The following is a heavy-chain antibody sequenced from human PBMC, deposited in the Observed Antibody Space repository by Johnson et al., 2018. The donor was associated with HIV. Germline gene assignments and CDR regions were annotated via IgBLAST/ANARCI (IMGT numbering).Heavy chain of an antibody. CDR3: ARAEDYTGGAFDI. V-gene: IGHV3-30-3*01. J-gene: IGHJ3*02. Sequence: QVQLVESGGGVVQPGRSLRLSCAASGFTFSSYAMHWVRQAPGKGLEWVAVISYDGSNKYYADSVKGRFTISRANSKNTLYLQMNSLRAEDTAVYYCARAEDYTGGAFDIWGKGTMVTVSS. D-gene: IGHD2-2*02. CDR1: GFTFSSYA. CDR2: ISYDGSNK.